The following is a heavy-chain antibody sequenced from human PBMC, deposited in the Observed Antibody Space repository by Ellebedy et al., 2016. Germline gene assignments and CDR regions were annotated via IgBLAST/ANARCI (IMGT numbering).Heavy chain of an antibody. CDR3: ARGGGSTRHKKIRKPETYFDY. CDR2: IYYSGST. CDR1: GGSISSSTYY. J-gene: IGHJ4*02. Sequence: SETLSLXXTVSGGSISSSTYYWGWIRQPPGKGLEWIGSIYYSGSTYYNPSLKSRVTISVDTSKNQFSLKLSSVTAADTAVYYCARGGGSTRHKKIRKPETYFDYWGQGTLVTVSS. V-gene: IGHV4-39*07. D-gene: IGHD2-2*01.